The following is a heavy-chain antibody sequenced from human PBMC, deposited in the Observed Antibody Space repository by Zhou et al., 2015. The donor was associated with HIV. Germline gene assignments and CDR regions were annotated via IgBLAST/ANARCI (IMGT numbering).Heavy chain of an antibody. CDR2: IIPIFGTA. CDR3: ARSARITMIVVDNWYFDL. CDR1: GGTFSSYA. J-gene: IGHJ2*01. Sequence: QVQLVQSGAEVKKPGSSVKVSCKASGGTFSSYAISWVRQAPGQGLEWMGGIIPIFGTANYAQKFQGRVTITADESTSTAYMELSSLRSEDTAVYYCARSARITMIVVDNWYFDLWGRGTLVTVSS. D-gene: IGHD3-22*01. V-gene: IGHV1-69*01.